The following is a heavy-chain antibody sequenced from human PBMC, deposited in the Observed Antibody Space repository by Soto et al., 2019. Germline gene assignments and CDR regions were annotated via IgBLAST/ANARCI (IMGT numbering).Heavy chain of an antibody. Sequence: SETLSLTCTVSGGSISSYYWSWIRQPPGKGLEWIGYIYYSGSTNYNPSLKSRVTISVDTSKNQFSLKLSSVTAADTAVYYCARDRGDYEVYWGRGTMVTVSS. CDR3: ARDRGDYEVY. D-gene: IGHD4-17*01. V-gene: IGHV4-59*01. J-gene: IGHJ4*02. CDR1: GGSISSYY. CDR2: IYYSGST.